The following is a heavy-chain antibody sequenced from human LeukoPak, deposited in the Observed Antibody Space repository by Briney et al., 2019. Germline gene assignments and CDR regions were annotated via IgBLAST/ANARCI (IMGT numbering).Heavy chain of an antibody. CDR1: GFTVSSNY. Sequence: GGSLRLSCAASGFTVSSNYMSWVRQAPGKGLEWVSVIYSGGSTYYADSAKGRFTISRDNSKSTLYIQMNRLRAEDTAVYYCARAKPKNMVRGLIMRRESRYYFDYWGQGTLVTVSS. V-gene: IGHV3-53*01. CDR3: ARAKPKNMVRGLIMRRESRYYFDY. CDR2: IYSGGST. D-gene: IGHD3-10*01. J-gene: IGHJ4*02.